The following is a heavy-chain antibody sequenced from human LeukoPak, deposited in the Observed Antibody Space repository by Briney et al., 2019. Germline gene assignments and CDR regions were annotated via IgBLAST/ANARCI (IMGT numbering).Heavy chain of an antibody. V-gene: IGHV3-21*01. CDR2: ISSSSSYI. CDR1: GFTFSSYT. Sequence: PGGSLRLSCAVSGFTFSSYTINWVRQAPGKGLEWVSSISSSSSYIYYADSVKGRFTISRDNAKNSLSLQMNSLRAQDTAVYYCARYRLLEDRDYHYYYYMDVWGIGTTVTVSS. J-gene: IGHJ6*03. D-gene: IGHD1-1*01. CDR3: ARYRLLEDRDYHYYYYMDV.